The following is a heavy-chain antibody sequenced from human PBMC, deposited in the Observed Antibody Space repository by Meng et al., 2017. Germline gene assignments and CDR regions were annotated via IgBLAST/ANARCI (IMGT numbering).Heavy chain of an antibody. CDR2: LYYTGTT. J-gene: IGHJ4*02. CDR3: ARGRDTAKSGY. CDR1: GGSISRGNYH. Sequence: VPLQESGPGLVKPSQTLSLTCRASGGSISRGNYHWSWFRQHPGKGLEWIGTLYYTGTTFYNPSLMSRPTISLDTSKNQFSLNLNSMTAADTAIYYCARGRDTAKSGYWGQGTLVTVSS. D-gene: IGHD5-18*01. V-gene: IGHV4-31*03.